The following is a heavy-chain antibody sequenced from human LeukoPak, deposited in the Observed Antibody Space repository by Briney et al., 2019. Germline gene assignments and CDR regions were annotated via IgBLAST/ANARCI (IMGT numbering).Heavy chain of an antibody. V-gene: IGHV3-33*06. J-gene: IGHJ4*02. CDR2: IWYDGSNQ. CDR1: GFTFSSYG. Sequence: GGSLRLSCAASGFTFSSYGMHWVRQAPGKGLEWVAVIWYDGSNQYYADSVKGRFTISRDNSKNTLYLQMNSLRAEDTAVYYCAKGAGGYNSEFDYWGQGTLVTVSS. D-gene: IGHD5-24*01. CDR3: AKGAGGYNSEFDY.